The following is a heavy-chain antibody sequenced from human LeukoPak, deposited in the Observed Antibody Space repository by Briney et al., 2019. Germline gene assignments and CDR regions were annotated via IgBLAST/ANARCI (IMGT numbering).Heavy chain of an antibody. D-gene: IGHD6-19*01. CDR3: AKGKDSVAGATNDY. Sequence: GGSLRLSCAVSGFTFSRYSMSWVRQAPGKGLEWVSSISSSGTYKYYADSVKGRFTISRDNAKNSLYLQMNSLRAEDTAVYYCAKGKDSVAGATNDYWGQGTLVTVSS. V-gene: IGHV3-21*01. CDR2: ISSSGTYK. J-gene: IGHJ4*02. CDR1: GFTFSRYS.